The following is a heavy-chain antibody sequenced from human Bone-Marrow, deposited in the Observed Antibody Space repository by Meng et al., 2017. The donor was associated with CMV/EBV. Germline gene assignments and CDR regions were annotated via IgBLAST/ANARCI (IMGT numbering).Heavy chain of an antibody. CDR1: GFTFSSYS. J-gene: IGHJ6*02. CDR2: ISSSSSTI. Sequence: GESLKISCAASGFTFSSYSMNWVRQAPGKGLEWVSYISSSSSTIYYADSVKGRFTISRDNAKNSLYLQMNSLRAEDTAVYYCARVGSLAPYYYGMDVWGQGNTVNVSS. CDR3: ARVGSLAPYYYGMDV. V-gene: IGHV3-48*04. D-gene: IGHD3-10*01.